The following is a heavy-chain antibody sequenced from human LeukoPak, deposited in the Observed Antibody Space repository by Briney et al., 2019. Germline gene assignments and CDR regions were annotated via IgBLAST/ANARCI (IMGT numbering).Heavy chain of an antibody. V-gene: IGHV4-38-2*01. CDR3: ARRSTVTTYYFDY. CDR1: GYSFSSGYY. Sequence: PSETLSLTCAVSGYSFSSGYYWGWIRPPPGKGLEWIGISYHSGSTYYNPSLKSPVTISVDTSKNQFSLKLSSLTSADTAVYYCARRSTVTTYYFDYWGQGTLVTVLS. CDR2: SYHSGST. J-gene: IGHJ4*02. D-gene: IGHD4-11*01.